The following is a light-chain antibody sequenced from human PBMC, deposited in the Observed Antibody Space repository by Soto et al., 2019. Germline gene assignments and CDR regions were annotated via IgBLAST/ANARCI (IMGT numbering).Light chain of an antibody. J-gene: IGLJ1*01. V-gene: IGLV1-47*01. CDR3: ATWDDRLRAYV. CDR2: RNG. CDR1: SPNIGTYY. Sequence: QSVLTQPPSASGTPGQRVTISCSGSSPNIGTYYVDWYQQLPGTAPKLLIHRNGQRPSGVPDRFSGSKSGTSASLAISGLRSEDEADYYCATWDDRLRAYVIGDGTKVTVL.